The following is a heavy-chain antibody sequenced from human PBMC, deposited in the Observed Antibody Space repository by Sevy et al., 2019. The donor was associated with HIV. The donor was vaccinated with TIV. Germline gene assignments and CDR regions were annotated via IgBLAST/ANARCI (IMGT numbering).Heavy chain of an antibody. D-gene: IGHD4-17*01. CDR2: IYSGGNK. V-gene: IGHV3-53*01. Sequence: GGSLRLSCTVSGFTVSNNYMSWVRQAPGKGLEWVSVIYSGGNKYYADSVKGRFTISRDNSKNTLYLQVNSLTAEDTAIYYCARAYTVTSMDVWGKGTTVTVSS. J-gene: IGHJ6*04. CDR1: GFTVSNNY. CDR3: ARAYTVTSMDV.